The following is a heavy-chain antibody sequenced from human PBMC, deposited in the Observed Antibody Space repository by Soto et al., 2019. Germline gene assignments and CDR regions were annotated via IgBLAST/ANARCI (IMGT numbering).Heavy chain of an antibody. J-gene: IGHJ6*02. D-gene: IGHD4-17*01. CDR1: GFTFSSYG. CDR3: AKRLPTVAHRAFGMDV. V-gene: IGHV3-30*18. CDR2: ISYDGSNK. Sequence: QVQLVESGGGVVQPGRSLRLSCAASGFTFSSYGMHWVRQAPGKGLEWVAVISYDGSNKYYANSVKGRFTISRDNSKNTLYLQINSLIAEDTAVYYCAKRLPTVAHRAFGMDVWGQGTTVTVSS.